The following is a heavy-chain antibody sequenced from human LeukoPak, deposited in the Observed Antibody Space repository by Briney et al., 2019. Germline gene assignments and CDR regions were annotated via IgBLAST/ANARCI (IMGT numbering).Heavy chain of an antibody. V-gene: IGHV4-4*07. D-gene: IGHD6-19*01. CDR2: IHTSGST. Sequence: SETPSLTCTVSGGSISNYHWSWIRQPAGKGLEWIGHIHTSGSTNYNPPLRSRVTMSIDTPENQLSLTIRSVTAADTAVYYCARRDISSGWSFDYWGQGTLDSVSS. CDR3: ARRDISSGWSFDY. CDR1: GGSISNYH. J-gene: IGHJ4*02.